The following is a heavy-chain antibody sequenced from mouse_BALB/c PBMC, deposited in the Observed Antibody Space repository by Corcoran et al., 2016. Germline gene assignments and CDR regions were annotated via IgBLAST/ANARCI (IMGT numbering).Heavy chain of an antibody. CDR1: GYTFTNYG. D-gene: IGHD1-2*01. CDR3: ARFITTATALFDY. Sequence: QIQLVQSGPELKKPGETVKISCKASGYTFTNYGMNWVKQAPGKGLKWMGWINTYTGEPTYVDDFKGRFAFSLETSSSTAYLQINNLKNEDTATYFWARFITTATALFDYWGQGTTLTVSS. V-gene: IGHV9-3-1*01. J-gene: IGHJ2*01. CDR2: INTYTGEP.